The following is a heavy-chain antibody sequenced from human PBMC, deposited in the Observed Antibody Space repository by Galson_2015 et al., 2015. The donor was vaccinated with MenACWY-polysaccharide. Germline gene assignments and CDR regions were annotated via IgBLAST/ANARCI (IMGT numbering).Heavy chain of an antibody. CDR1: GFTFSNAW. V-gene: IGHV3-15*01. Sequence: SLRLSCAASGFTFSNAWMSWVRQAPGKGLEWVGSIKSKTDGGTTDYAAPVQGRFTISRDDSKHTLYLQMKSLKTEDTAVYYCTTSIVATKYYYYSYTDVPGTGTPAPVSS. D-gene: IGHD5-12*01. CDR3: TTSIVATKYYYYSYTDV. CDR2: IKSKTDGGTT. J-gene: IGHJ6*03.